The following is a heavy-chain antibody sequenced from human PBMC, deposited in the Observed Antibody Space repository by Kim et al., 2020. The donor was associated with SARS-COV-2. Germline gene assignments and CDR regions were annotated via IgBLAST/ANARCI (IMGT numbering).Heavy chain of an antibody. J-gene: IGHJ4*02. D-gene: IGHD3-22*01. Sequence: PSLKSRVTISVATSKNQFSLKLSSVTAADTAVYYCARHVGYYDSSGYPDYWGQGTLVTVSS. CDR3: ARHVGYYDSSGYPDY. V-gene: IGHV4-39*01.